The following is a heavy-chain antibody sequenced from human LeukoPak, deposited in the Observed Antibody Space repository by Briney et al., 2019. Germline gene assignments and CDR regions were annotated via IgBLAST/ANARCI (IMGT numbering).Heavy chain of an antibody. Sequence: SETLSLTCTVSGGSISSYYWSWIRQPAGKGLEWIGRIYTSGSTNYNPSLKSRVTMSVDTSKNQFSLKLSSVTAADTAVYYCARTHGVLLWSDDWVDYMDVWGKGTTVTISS. CDR2: IYTSGST. CDR1: GGSISSYY. V-gene: IGHV4-4*07. CDR3: ARTHGVLLWSDDWVDYMDV. J-gene: IGHJ6*03. D-gene: IGHD3-10*01.